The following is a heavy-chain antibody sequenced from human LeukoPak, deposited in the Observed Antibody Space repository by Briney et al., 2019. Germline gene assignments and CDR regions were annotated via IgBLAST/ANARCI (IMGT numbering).Heavy chain of an antibody. V-gene: IGHV3-30*02. CDR1: GFTFSSYG. CDR2: IRYDGSNK. D-gene: IGHD6-6*01. CDR3: AKIGIAARPHDY. Sequence: PGGSLRLSCAASGFTFSSYGMHWVRQAPGKGLEGVAFIRYDGSNKYYADSVKGRFTISRDNSKNTLYLQMNSLRAEDTAVYYCAKIGIAARPHDYWGQGTLVTVSS. J-gene: IGHJ4*02.